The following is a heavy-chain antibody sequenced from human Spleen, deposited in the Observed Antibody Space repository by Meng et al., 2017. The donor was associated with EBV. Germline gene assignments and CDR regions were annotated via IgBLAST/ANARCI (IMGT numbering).Heavy chain of an antibody. CDR1: GGSFSGYY. Sequence: QVQLQQWGAGLLKPSETLSLTCAVYGGSFSGYYWSWIRQPPGKGLEWIGEINHSGSTNYNPSLKSRVTISVDTSKNQFSLKVSSVTAADTAVYYYARAYCDSTSCYLLFDPWGQGTLVTVSS. V-gene: IGHV4-34*01. J-gene: IGHJ5*02. CDR2: INHSGST. CDR3: ARAYCDSTSCYLLFDP. D-gene: IGHD2-2*01.